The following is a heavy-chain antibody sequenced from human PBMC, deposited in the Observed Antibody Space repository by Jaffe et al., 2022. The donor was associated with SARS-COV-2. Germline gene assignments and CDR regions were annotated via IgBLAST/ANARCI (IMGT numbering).Heavy chain of an antibody. CDR3: GRDADSKLIRGAVGGMDV. CDR2: IVPILEVG. V-gene: IGHV1-69*08. CDR1: GGTFRTDS. Sequence: QVQLVQSGAEVKKPGSSVKVSCKLSGGTFRTDSISWVRQAPGQGLEWIGRIVPILEVGNSAQKFQGRVTITADKSTNTAYLELRSLRSEDAGVYYCGRDADSKLIRGAVGGMDVWGQGTTVTVSS. J-gene: IGHJ6*02. D-gene: IGHD2-15*01.